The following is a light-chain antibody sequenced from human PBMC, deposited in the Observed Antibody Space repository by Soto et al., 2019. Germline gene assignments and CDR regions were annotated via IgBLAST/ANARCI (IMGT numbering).Light chain of an antibody. V-gene: IGKV1-5*03. CDR2: KAS. Sequence: DIQMTQSPSTLSASVGDRVTITCRASQSISSWLAWYQQKSGKAPKLLIHKASTLESGVPSRFSGRGSGTEFTLTISSLQPDDFASYYCQQYNTYARTFGQGTKVEIK. CDR1: QSISSW. CDR3: QQYNTYART. J-gene: IGKJ1*01.